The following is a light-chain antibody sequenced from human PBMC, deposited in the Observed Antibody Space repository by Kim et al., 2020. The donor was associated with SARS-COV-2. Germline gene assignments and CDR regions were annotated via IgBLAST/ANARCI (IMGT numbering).Light chain of an antibody. J-gene: IGKJ5*01. CDR2: AAS. V-gene: IGKV1-39*01. CDR3: QQSYSFPRT. CDR1: QSITTY. Sequence: DIQMTQSPSSLSASVGDRVTITCRASQSITTYLNWYQLKPGQAPKLLIYAASSLHSGVPSRFSGSGSGTDFTLTISSLQIEDFASYYCQQSYSFPRTFGQGTRLEIK.